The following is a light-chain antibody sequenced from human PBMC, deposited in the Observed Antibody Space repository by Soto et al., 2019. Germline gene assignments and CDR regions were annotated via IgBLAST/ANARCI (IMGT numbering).Light chain of an antibody. CDR1: QSVSSSY. J-gene: IGKJ1*01. CDR3: QQYGSSPAT. CDR2: GAS. V-gene: IGKV3-20*01. Sequence: EIVLTQSPGTLSLSPWERATLSCRASQSVSSSYLAWYQQKPGQAPRLLIYGASSRATGIPDRFSGSGSGTDFTLTISRLEPEDFAVYYCQQYGSSPATFGQGTKV.